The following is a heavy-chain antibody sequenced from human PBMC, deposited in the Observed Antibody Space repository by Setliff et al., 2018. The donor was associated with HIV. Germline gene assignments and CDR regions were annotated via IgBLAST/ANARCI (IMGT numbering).Heavy chain of an antibody. D-gene: IGHD3-3*02. CDR2: IFYTGTT. J-gene: IGHJ4*02. Sequence: SETLSLTCTVSGGSISPHYWSWIRQSPGKGLEWIATIFYTGTTYYNPSLENRVSVSVDTSNNQFSLKMISLNNADTAVYYCARDGGFSSFFDSWGQGTLVTSPQ. CDR3: ARDGGFSSFFDS. CDR1: GGSISPHY. V-gene: IGHV4-59*11.